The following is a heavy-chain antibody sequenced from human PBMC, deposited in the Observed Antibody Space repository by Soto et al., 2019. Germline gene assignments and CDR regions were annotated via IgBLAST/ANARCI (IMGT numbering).Heavy chain of an antibody. D-gene: IGHD2-15*01. Sequence: GGSLRLSCAASGFTFSNAWMSWVRQAPGKGLEWVGRIKSKTDGGTTDYAAPVKGRFTISRDDSKNTLYLQMNSLKTEDTAVYYCTRICSGGSCYYYYYYMDVWGKGTTVTVSS. V-gene: IGHV3-15*01. CDR3: TRICSGGSCYYYYYYMDV. CDR1: GFTFSNAW. J-gene: IGHJ6*03. CDR2: IKSKTDGGTT.